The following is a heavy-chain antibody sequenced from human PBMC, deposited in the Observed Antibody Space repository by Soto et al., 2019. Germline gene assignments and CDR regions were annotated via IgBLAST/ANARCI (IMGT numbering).Heavy chain of an antibody. V-gene: IGHV5-51*01. CDR1: GYSFTSYW. Sequence: GESLKISCKGSGYSFTSYWIGWVRPMPGKGLEWMGIIYPGDSEARYSPSFQRKVTISADKSIITADLQLSTLKASHTTMFQAEDGIRDFDWAVTAGGEYYGMDVWGQGTTVTVSS. CDR3: EDGIRDFDWAVTAGGEYYGMDV. J-gene: IGHJ6*02. D-gene: IGHD3-9*01. CDR2: IYPGDSEA.